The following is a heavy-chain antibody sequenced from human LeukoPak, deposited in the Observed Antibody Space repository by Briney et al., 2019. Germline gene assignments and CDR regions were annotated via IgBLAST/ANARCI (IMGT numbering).Heavy chain of an antibody. J-gene: IGHJ4*02. D-gene: IGHD6-13*01. CDR2: ISSSGSPI. V-gene: IGHV3-48*02. CDR1: GFTFSSYS. CDR3: ARGTGSGSWLIDY. Sequence: GGSLRLSCAASGFTFSSYSMNGVRQAPGKGREWVSYISSSGSPIYYADSVEGRFTISRDNAKNSLYLQMRSLRDEDTAVYYGARGTGSGSWLIDYWGQGSPVTVSS.